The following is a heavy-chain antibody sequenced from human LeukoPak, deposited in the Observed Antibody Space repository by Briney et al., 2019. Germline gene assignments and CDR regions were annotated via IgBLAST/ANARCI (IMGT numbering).Heavy chain of an antibody. CDR1: GYTFTGYY. Sequence: ASVKVSCKASGYTFTGYYIHWVRQAPGQGLEWMGRINPNSGGTNSAQKFQGRVTMTRDTSISTAYMELSRLRSDDTAVYYCARGMVEMATNFDYWGQGTLVTVSS. CDR2: INPNSGGT. CDR3: ARGMVEMATNFDY. J-gene: IGHJ4*02. V-gene: IGHV1-2*06. D-gene: IGHD5-24*01.